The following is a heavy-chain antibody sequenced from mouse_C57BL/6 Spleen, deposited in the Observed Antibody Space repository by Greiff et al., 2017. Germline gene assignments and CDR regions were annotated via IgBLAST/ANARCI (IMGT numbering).Heavy chain of an antibody. CDR3: ARGYGSSPSWYFDV. CDR2: INPNNGGT. D-gene: IGHD1-1*01. J-gene: IGHJ1*03. CDR1: GYTFTDYY. Sequence: EVQLQQSGPELVKPGASVKISCKASGYTFTDYYMNWVKQSHGKSLEWIGDINPNNGGTSYNQKFKGKATLTVDKSSSTAYMELRSLTSEDSAVYYCARGYGSSPSWYFDVWGTGTTVTVSS. V-gene: IGHV1-26*01.